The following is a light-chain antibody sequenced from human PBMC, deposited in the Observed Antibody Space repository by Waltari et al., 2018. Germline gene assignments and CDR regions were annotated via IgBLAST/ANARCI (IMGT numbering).Light chain of an antibody. J-gene: IGLJ2*01. CDR1: RSNIGSTT. Sequence: SVLTQPPSASGTPGQRVTISCSGSRSNIGSTTVNWYQQLPGTAPKLLIYSNNQRPSGVPDRFSGSKSGTSASLAISGLQSEDEADYYCAAWDDSLNGVVFGGGTKLTVL. CDR3: AAWDDSLNGVV. CDR2: SNN. V-gene: IGLV1-44*01.